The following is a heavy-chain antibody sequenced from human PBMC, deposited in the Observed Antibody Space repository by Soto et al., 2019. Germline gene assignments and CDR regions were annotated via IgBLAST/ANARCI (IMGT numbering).Heavy chain of an antibody. V-gene: IGHV4-39*01. D-gene: IGHD6-19*01. J-gene: IGHJ6*02. Sequence: LSLTCTVSGGSISSSSYYWGWIRQPPGKGLEWIGSIYYSGSTYYNPSLKSRVTISVDTSKNQFPLKLSSVTAADTAVYYCARRVAVAGTARDYYYGMDVWGQGTTVTVSS. CDR2: IYYSGST. CDR1: GGSISSSSYY. CDR3: ARRVAVAGTARDYYYGMDV.